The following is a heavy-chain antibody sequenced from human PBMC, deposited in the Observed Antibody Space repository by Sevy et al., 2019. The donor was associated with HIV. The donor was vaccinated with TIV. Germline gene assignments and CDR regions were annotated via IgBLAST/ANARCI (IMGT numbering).Heavy chain of an antibody. J-gene: IGHJ6*02. D-gene: IGHD3-22*01. V-gene: IGHV3-48*03. CDR3: ARDLPGDSRMDV. Sequence: GGSLRLSCAASGFTFSSYEMNWVRQAPGKGLEWVSYISSSDSPIYYADSVKGRFTISRDNAKNSLYLQMNSLRAEDTGVYYCARDLPGDSRMDVWGQGTTVTVSS. CDR2: ISSSDSPI. CDR1: GFTFSSYE.